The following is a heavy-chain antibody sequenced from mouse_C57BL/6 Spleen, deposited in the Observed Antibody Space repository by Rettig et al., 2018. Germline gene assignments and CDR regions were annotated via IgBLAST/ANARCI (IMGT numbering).Heavy chain of an antibody. Sequence: PSQSLSLTCSVTGYSITSGYYWNWIRQFPGNKLEWMGYISYDGSNNYNPSLKNRISITRDTSKNQFFLKLNSVTTEDTATYYCARDEPTVVASPFAYWGQGTLVTVSA. D-gene: IGHD1-1*01. CDR3: ARDEPTVVASPFAY. CDR1: GYSITSGYY. V-gene: IGHV3-6*01. CDR2: ISYDGSN. J-gene: IGHJ3*01.